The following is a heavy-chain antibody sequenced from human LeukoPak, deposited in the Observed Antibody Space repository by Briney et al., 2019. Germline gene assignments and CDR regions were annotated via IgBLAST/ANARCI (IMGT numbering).Heavy chain of an antibody. CDR1: GFSFSRYW. V-gene: IGHV3-30*02. CDR2: IRYDGSNK. CDR3: AKDRTGTNYFDY. D-gene: IGHD1-1*01. J-gene: IGHJ4*02. Sequence: GESLRLSCAASGFSFSRYWMSWVRRAPVRGLEWVAFIRYDGSNKYYADSVKGRFTISRDNSKNTLYLQMNSLRAEDTAVYYCAKDRTGTNYFDYWGQGTLVTVSS.